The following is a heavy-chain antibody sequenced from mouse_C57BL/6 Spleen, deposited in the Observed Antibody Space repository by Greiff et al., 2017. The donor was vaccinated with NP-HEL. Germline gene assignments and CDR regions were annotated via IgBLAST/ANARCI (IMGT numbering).Heavy chain of an antibody. J-gene: IGHJ2*01. CDR2: IYPGDGDT. V-gene: IGHV1-82*01. D-gene: IGHD2-2*01. Sequence: QVQLKQSGPELVKPGASVKISCKASGYAFSSSWMNWVKQRPGKGLEWIGRIYPGDGDTNYNGKFKGKATLTADKSSSTAYMQLSSLTSEDSAVYFCARWRVSMVTFDYWGQGTTLTVSS. CDR3: ARWRVSMVTFDY. CDR1: GYAFSSSW.